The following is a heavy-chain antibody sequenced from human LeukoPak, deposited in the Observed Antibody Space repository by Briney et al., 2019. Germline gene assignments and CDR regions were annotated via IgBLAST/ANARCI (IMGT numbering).Heavy chain of an antibody. CDR3: ARGDYYFDY. V-gene: IGHV4-34*01. CDR2: INHSGST. J-gene: IGHJ4*02. CDR1: GGSFSGYY. Sequence: SETLSLTCAVYGGSFSGYYWSWIRQPPGKGLEWIGEINHSGSTNYNPSLKSRVTISVDTSKNQFSLKLSSVTAADTAVYYCARGDYYFDYWGQGTLVTVSS.